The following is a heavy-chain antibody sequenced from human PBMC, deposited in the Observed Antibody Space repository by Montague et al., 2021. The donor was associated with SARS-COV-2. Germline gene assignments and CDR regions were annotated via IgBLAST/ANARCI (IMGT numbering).Heavy chain of an antibody. CDR2: INHSGST. CDR1: GGSLSGYD. V-gene: IGHV4-34*01. Sequence: SETLSLTCAVYGGSLSGYDWSWIRQPPGKGLEWIGEINHSGSTKYNPSLKSRVSISVDTSKSQFSLKLNSVTAADTAVYYCARGQGEITMIVVVLTAAAHYFDYWGQGTLVTVS. CDR3: ARGQGEITMIVVVLTAAAHYFDY. D-gene: IGHD3-22*01. J-gene: IGHJ4*02.